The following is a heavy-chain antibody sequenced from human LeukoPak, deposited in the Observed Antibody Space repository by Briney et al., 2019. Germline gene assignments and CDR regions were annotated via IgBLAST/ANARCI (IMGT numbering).Heavy chain of an antibody. Sequence: GSLRLSCAASGFTFSIYWMSWVRQAPGKGLEWIGSIYYFGTTYYNPSLKTRVAMSVDMSKNEFSLKLTSVTAADTAVYYCARDHIAVSSFDQWGQGTLVTVSS. CDR1: GFTFSIYW. V-gene: IGHV4-39*07. CDR2: IYYFGTT. J-gene: IGHJ4*02. D-gene: IGHD6-19*01. CDR3: ARDHIAVSSFDQ.